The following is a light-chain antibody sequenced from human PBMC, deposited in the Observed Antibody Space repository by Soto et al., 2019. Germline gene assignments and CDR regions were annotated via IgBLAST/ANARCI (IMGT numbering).Light chain of an antibody. CDR1: QSVSSD. V-gene: IGKV3-20*01. CDR3: QQYGSSST. Sequence: EVVMTQSLATLSVSPGERATLSCRASQSVSSDLAWYQQKPGQAPRLLIYDATTRATGIPDRFSGSGSGTDFTLTISRLEPEDFAVYYCQQYGSSSTFGQGTRLEI. J-gene: IGKJ5*01. CDR2: DAT.